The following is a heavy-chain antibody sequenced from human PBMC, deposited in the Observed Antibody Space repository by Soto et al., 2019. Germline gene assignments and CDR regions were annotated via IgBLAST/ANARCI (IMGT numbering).Heavy chain of an antibody. Sequence: SETLSLTCTVSGGSISSGGYYWSWIRQHPGKGLEWIGYIYYSGSTYYNPSLKSRVTISVDTSKNQFSLKLSSVTAADTAVYYCARDYLTMVRGGRGYYGMDVWGQGTTVTVSS. J-gene: IGHJ6*02. D-gene: IGHD3-10*01. CDR1: GGSISSGGYY. CDR3: ARDYLTMVRGGRGYYGMDV. CDR2: IYYSGST. V-gene: IGHV4-31*03.